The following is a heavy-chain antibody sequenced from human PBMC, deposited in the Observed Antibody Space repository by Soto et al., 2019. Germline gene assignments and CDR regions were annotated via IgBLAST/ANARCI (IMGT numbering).Heavy chain of an antibody. V-gene: IGHV4-30-4*01. D-gene: IGHD3-22*01. CDR2: VYYSGTT. J-gene: IGHJ2*01. Sequence: QLQESGPGLVKPSQTLSLTCTVSGASINNNDYYWSWIRQTPGQGLEWIGYVYYSGTTDYIPYLKSRLSMSIDKSQNQFTLKLNSVTAADTATYYCARMSYFYDKWYFDLWGRGTLVTVSS. CDR1: GASINNNDYY. CDR3: ARMSYFYDKWYFDL.